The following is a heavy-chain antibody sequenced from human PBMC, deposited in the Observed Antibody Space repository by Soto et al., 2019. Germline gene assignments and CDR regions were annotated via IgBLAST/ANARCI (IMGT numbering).Heavy chain of an antibody. CDR2: IYYSGST. CDR3: GRLEGLATISYYFDY. J-gene: IGHJ4*02. CDR1: GCSISSSSYY. D-gene: IGHD3-9*01. Sequence: SETLSLACTVSGCSISSSSYYWGWIRQPPGKGLEWIGSIYYSGSTYYNPSLKSRVTISVDTSKNQFSLKLSSVTAADTAVYYCGRLEGLATISYYFDYWGQGALVTVSS. V-gene: IGHV4-39*01.